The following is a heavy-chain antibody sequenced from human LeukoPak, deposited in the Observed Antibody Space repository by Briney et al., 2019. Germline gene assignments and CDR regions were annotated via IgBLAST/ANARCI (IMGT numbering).Heavy chain of an antibody. CDR3: VRGSSYGLY. CDR2: IKQDGSEK. Sequence: HPGGSLRLSCAASGFTFSIYWMSWVRQAPGKGLEWVAYIKQDGSEKYYMDSVKGRFTISRDNAKNSLYLQMNSLRADDTAVYYCVRGSSYGLYWGQGTRVTVSS. CDR1: GFTFSIYW. V-gene: IGHV3-7*03. J-gene: IGHJ4*02. D-gene: IGHD3-16*01.